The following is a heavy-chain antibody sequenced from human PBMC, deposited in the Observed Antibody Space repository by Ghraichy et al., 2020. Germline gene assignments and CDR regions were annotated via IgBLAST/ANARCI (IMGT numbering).Heavy chain of an antibody. CDR2: INHSGST. Sequence: SETLSLTCAVYGGSFSGYYWSWIRQPPGKGLEWIGEINHSGSTNYNPSLKSRVTISVDTSKNQFSLKLSSVTAADTAVYYCARSRGYDYVWGSYRRYYFDYWGQGTLVTVSS. J-gene: IGHJ4*02. CDR3: ARSRGYDYVWGSYRRYYFDY. CDR1: GGSFSGYY. D-gene: IGHD3-16*02. V-gene: IGHV4-34*01.